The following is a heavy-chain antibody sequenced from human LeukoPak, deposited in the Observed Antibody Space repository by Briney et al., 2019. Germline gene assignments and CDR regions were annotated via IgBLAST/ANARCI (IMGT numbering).Heavy chain of an antibody. CDR2: ISGGSGGNT. V-gene: IGHV3-23*01. Sequence: GGSLRLSCAASGFTFSSYAMSWVRQAPGKGLEGVSAISGGSGGNTYYADSVKGRFTISRDNSKNTVYLQMNSLRAEDTAVYYCAKDSPAVVVPAYWGQGTLVTVSS. CDR1: GFTFSSYA. J-gene: IGHJ4*02. D-gene: IGHD2-2*01. CDR3: AKDSPAVVVPAY.